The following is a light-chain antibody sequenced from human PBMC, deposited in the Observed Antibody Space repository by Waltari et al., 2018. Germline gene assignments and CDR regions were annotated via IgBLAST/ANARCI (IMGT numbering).Light chain of an antibody. CDR3: QQYSGSWT. J-gene: IGKJ1*01. CDR2: KAS. V-gene: IGKV1-5*03. CDR1: QSIGSS. Sequence: DIQMTQSPSTLSASVGDRVTITCRASQSIGSSLAWYQQKPGKAPQILIYKASSLESGVPSRFSGSGSGTEFTLTISSLRPDDFATYYCQQYSGSWTFGQGTRVEIK.